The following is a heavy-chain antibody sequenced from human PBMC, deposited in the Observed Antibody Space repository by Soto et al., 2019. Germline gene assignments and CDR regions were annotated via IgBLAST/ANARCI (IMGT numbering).Heavy chain of an antibody. D-gene: IGHD3-3*01. Sequence: ASVKVSCKASGYTFTSYAMHWVRQAPGQRLEWMGWINAGNGNTKYSQKFQGRVTITRDTSASTAYMELSSLRSEDTAVYYCAREVLYDFWSGYYSGWFDPWGQGTLVTVSS. CDR2: INAGNGNT. J-gene: IGHJ5*02. CDR1: GYTFTSYA. CDR3: AREVLYDFWSGYYSGWFDP. V-gene: IGHV1-3*01.